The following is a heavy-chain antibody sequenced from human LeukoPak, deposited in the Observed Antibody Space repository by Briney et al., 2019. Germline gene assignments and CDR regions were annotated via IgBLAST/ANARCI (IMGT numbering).Heavy chain of an antibody. CDR1: GYTFTSYD. CDR2: MNPNSGNT. J-gene: IGHJ5*02. D-gene: IGHD6-19*01. Sequence: ASVKVSCKASGYTFTSYDINWVRQATGLGLEWMGWMNPNSGNTGYAQKFQGRVTMTRNTSISTAYMELSSLRSEDTAVYYCARVRPTIAVAGTRWFDPWGQGTLVTVSS. V-gene: IGHV1-8*01. CDR3: ARVRPTIAVAGTRWFDP.